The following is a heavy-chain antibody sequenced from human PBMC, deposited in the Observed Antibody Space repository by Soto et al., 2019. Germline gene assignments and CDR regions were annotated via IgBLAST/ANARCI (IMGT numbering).Heavy chain of an antibody. CDR3: AKDRRIAVAGPVDY. Sequence: GGSLRLSCAASGFTFSSYAMSWVRQAPGKGLEWVSAISGSGGSTYYADSVKGRFTISRDNSKNTLYLQMNSLRAEDTAVYGCAKDRRIAVAGPVDYWGQGTLVTVSS. V-gene: IGHV3-23*01. CDR2: ISGSGGST. J-gene: IGHJ4*02. D-gene: IGHD6-19*01. CDR1: GFTFSSYA.